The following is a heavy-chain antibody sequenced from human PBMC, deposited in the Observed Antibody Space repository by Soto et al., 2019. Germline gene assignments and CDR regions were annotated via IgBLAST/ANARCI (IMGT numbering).Heavy chain of an antibody. J-gene: IGHJ4*02. CDR3: ARSRGYSYGILFDY. CDR1: GGTFSSYA. V-gene: IGHV1-69*13. Sequence: ASVKVSCKASGGTFSSYATSWVRQAPGQGLEWVGGIIPIFGTANYAQKFQGRVTITADESTSTAYMELSSLRSEDTAVYYCARSRGYSYGILFDYWGQGTLVTVSS. CDR2: IIPIFGTA. D-gene: IGHD5-18*01.